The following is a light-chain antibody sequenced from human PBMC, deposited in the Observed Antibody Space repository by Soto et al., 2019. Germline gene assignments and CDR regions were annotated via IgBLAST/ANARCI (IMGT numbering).Light chain of an antibody. CDR3: CSYADIVL. CDR2: DVF. Sequence: QSALTQPRSVSGSPGQSVTISCTGTSSDVGGYNYVSWYQQLPDKAPKLMIYDVFKRPSGVPDRFSGSKSGNTASLTISGLQTGDEADYYCCSYADIVLFGGGTKVTVL. J-gene: IGLJ2*01. CDR1: SSDVGGYNY. V-gene: IGLV2-11*01.